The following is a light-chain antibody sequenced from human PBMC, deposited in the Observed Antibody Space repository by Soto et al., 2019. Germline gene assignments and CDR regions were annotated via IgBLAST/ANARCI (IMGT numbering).Light chain of an antibody. J-gene: IGKJ1*01. CDR2: GAS. V-gene: IGKV1-39*01. Sequence: DIQLTQSPSSLSASVGDRGTISCRASQTISRDLTWYQQKPGKAPNLLIFGASTLQPGVPPRFSGSGSGTDFTLIISNLQPEDFATYFCQQSYSTPWTFGQGTKVEIK. CDR1: QTISRD. CDR3: QQSYSTPWT.